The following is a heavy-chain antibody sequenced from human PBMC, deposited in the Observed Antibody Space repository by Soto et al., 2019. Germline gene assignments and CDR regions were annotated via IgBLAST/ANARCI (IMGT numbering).Heavy chain of an antibody. CDR1: GYTFTSYG. J-gene: IGHJ3*02. D-gene: IGHD3-16*02. V-gene: IGHV1-18*01. Sequence: QVQLVQSGAEVKKPGASVKVSCKASGYTFTSYGISWVRQAPGQGLEWMGWISAYNGNTNYAQKLQGRVTMTTDTSTSTAYMELSSLRSDDTAVYYCARDSPEVTDYDYIWGSYRLDAFDIWGQGTMVTVSS. CDR2: ISAYNGNT. CDR3: ARDSPEVTDYDYIWGSYRLDAFDI.